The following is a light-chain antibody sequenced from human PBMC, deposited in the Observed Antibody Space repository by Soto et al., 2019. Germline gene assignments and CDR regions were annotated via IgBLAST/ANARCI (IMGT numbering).Light chain of an antibody. CDR3: SSYTSSSTPYV. CDR2: DVS. Sequence: QSALTQPASVSGSPGQSITISCTGSSSDVGGYDYVSWYQHHPGKAPKLMIHDVSNRPSGVSNRFSGSKSGNTASLTISGLQAVDEADYYCSSYTSSSTPYVFGTGTKLTVL. J-gene: IGLJ1*01. V-gene: IGLV2-14*03. CDR1: SSDVGGYDY.